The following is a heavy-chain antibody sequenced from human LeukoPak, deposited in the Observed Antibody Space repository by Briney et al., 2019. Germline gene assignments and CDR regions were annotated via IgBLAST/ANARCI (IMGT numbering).Heavy chain of an antibody. CDR2: IYHSGST. Sequence: SETLSLTCAVSGGSISSGGYSWSWIRQPPGKGLVWIGYIYHSGSTYYNPSLKSRVTISVDRSKNQFSLKLSSVTAADTAVYYCARDSSSLGFDPWGQGTLVTVSS. J-gene: IGHJ5*02. CDR3: ARDSSSLGFDP. D-gene: IGHD6-6*01. V-gene: IGHV4-30-2*01. CDR1: GGSISSGGYS.